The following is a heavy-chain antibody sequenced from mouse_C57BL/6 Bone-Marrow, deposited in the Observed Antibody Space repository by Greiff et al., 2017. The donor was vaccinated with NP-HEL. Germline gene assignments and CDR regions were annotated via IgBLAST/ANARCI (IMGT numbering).Heavy chain of an antibody. Sequence: EVQLMESGPGLVKPSQSLSLTCSVTGYSITSGYYWNWIRPFPGNKLAWLGYISYDGSNNYNPSLKHRISITRATSTNQFFLKLNSVTTEDTATYYCAREGYDGYSYWYFDVWGTGTTVTVSA. CDR3: AREGYDGYSYWYFDV. D-gene: IGHD2-3*01. CDR1: GYSITSGYY. V-gene: IGHV3-6*01. J-gene: IGHJ1*03. CDR2: ISYDGSN.